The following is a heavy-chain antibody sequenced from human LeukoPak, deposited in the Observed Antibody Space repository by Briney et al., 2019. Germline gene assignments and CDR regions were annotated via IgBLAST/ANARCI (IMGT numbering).Heavy chain of an antibody. CDR2: IYTSGST. D-gene: IGHD2-8*01. CDR1: GGSISSGSYY. J-gene: IGHJ3*02. Sequence: ASHTLSLXCTVSGGSISSGSYYWSWIRQPAGKGLEWIGRIYTSGSTNYNPSLKSRVTISVDTSKDQFSLKLSSVTAADTAVYYCASTDTNGGAFDIWGQGTMVTVSS. V-gene: IGHV4-61*02. CDR3: ASTDTNGGAFDI.